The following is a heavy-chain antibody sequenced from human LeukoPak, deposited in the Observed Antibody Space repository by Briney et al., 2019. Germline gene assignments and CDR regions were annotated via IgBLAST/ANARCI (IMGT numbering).Heavy chain of an antibody. V-gene: IGHV4-39*07. Sequence: SETLSLTCTVSGGSISSSYSYWGWIRQPPGKGLEWIGNIYYSGSTYYNPSLKSRVTISVDTSKNHFSLKLYSVTAADTAVYYCAKPSNYYGSATDAFDFWGQGTMVTVSS. CDR1: GGSISSSYSY. CDR3: AKPSNYYGSATDAFDF. D-gene: IGHD3-10*01. J-gene: IGHJ3*01. CDR2: IYYSGST.